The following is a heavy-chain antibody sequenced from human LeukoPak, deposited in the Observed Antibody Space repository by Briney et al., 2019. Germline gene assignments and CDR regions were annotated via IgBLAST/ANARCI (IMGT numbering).Heavy chain of an antibody. D-gene: IGHD7-27*01. CDR1: GGSVSSGSYY. Sequence: PSETLSLTCAVSGGSVSSGSYYWSWIRQPPGKGLEWIGYIYYSGSTNYNPSLKSRVTISVDTSKNQFSLKLGSVTAADTAVYYCARLTGDDAFDIWGQGTMVTVSS. CDR2: IYYSGST. V-gene: IGHV4-61*01. CDR3: ARLTGDDAFDI. J-gene: IGHJ3*02.